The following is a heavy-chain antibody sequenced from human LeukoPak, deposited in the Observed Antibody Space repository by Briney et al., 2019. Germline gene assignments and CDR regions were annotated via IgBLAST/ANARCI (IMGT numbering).Heavy chain of an antibody. Sequence: ASVKVSCKASGYTFTNYYIHWVRQAPGQGLEWMGLINPGGDNTDYAQNFQGRVTMTRDTSTSTVYVGLSSLRSEDTAVYYCARIRDGYNDAYDIWGQGTMVTVSS. D-gene: IGHD5-24*01. J-gene: IGHJ3*02. CDR1: GYTFTNYY. CDR3: ARIRDGYNDAYDI. V-gene: IGHV1-46*01. CDR2: INPGGDNT.